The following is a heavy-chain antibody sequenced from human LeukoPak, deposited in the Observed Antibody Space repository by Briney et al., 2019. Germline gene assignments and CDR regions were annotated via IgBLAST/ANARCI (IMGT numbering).Heavy chain of an antibody. V-gene: IGHV3-49*03. Sequence: PGGSLRLSCTASGFTFGDYAMSWFRQAPGKGLEWVGFIRSKAYGGTTEYAASVKGRFTISRDDSRSIAYLQMNSLKTEDTAVYYCTRDPGIAVALVYYYYGMDVWGQGTTVTVSS. CDR3: TRDPGIAVALVYYYYGMDV. D-gene: IGHD6-19*01. CDR1: GFTFGDYA. J-gene: IGHJ6*02. CDR2: IRSKAYGGTT.